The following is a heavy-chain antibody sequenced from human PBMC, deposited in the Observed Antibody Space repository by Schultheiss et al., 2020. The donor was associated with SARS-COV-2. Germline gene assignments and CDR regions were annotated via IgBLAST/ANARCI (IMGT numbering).Heavy chain of an antibody. J-gene: IGHJ4*02. CDR3: TSNRAVAADY. CDR1: GITFSGSA. Sequence: GGSLRLSCAASGITFSGSAMHWVRQASGKGLEWVGRIRSKANSYATAYAASVKGRFTISRDDSKNTAYLQMNSLKTEDTAVYYCTSNRAVAADYWGQGTLVTVSS. D-gene: IGHD6-19*01. V-gene: IGHV3-73*01. CDR2: IRSKANSYAT.